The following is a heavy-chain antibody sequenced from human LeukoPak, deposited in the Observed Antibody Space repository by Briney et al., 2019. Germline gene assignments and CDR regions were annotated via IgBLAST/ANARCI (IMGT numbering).Heavy chain of an antibody. D-gene: IGHD1-7*01. J-gene: IGHJ3*02. CDR2: ISGSGGST. CDR1: GFTFSSYA. Sequence: GGSLRLSCAASGFTFSSYAMSWVRQAPGKGLEWVSAISGSGGSTYYADSVKGRFTISRDNSKNTLYLQMNSLRTEDTAVYYCAKEDGEGWNYFVYDALDIWGQGTMVTVSS. CDR3: AKEDGEGWNYFVYDALDI. V-gene: IGHV3-23*01.